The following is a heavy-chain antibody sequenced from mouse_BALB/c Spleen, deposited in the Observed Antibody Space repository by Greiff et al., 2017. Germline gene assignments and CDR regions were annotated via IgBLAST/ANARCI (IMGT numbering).Heavy chain of an antibody. J-gene: IGHJ4*01. CDR2: ISYSGST. Sequence: EVKLQESGPGLVKPSQSLSLTCTVTGYSITSDYAWNWIRQFPGNKLEWMGYISYSGSTSYNPSLKSRISITRDTSKNQFFLQLNSVTTEDTATYYCARGGDGNYDYAMDYWGQGTSVTVSS. D-gene: IGHD2-1*01. CDR3: ARGGDGNYDYAMDY. V-gene: IGHV3-2*02. CDR1: GYSITSDYA.